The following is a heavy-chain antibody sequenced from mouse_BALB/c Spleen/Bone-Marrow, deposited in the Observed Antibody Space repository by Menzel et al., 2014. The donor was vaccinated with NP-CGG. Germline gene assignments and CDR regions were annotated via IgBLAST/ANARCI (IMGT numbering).Heavy chain of an antibody. V-gene: IGHV3-2*02. Sequence: EVKLMESGPGLVKPSQSLSLTCTVTGYSITSDYAWNWIRQFPGNKLERMGSISYSGGTDYNPTLKSRFSITRDTSKNQFFLQLNSVTAEDTATYYCARKFYYFDYWGHGTTLTVSS. J-gene: IGHJ2*01. CDR3: ARKFYYFDY. CDR1: GYSITSDYA. CDR2: ISYSGGT.